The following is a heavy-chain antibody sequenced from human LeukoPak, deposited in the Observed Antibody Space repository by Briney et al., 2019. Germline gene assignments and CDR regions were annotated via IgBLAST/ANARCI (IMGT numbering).Heavy chain of an antibody. Sequence: GGSLRLSCEASGFTFSDYWMTWVRQAPGKGLEWVSGINWNGGSTGYADSVKGRFTISRDNAKNSLYLQMYSLRAEDTALYHCATNFDYGDPFGFDIWGQGTMVTVSS. CDR1: GFTFSDYW. V-gene: IGHV3-20*01. CDR3: ATNFDYGDPFGFDI. CDR2: INWNGGST. J-gene: IGHJ3*02. D-gene: IGHD4-17*01.